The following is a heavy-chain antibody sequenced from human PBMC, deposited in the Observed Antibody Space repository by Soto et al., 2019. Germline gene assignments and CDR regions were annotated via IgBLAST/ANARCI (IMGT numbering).Heavy chain of an antibody. CDR3: ARGVFSSWPRRGLDY. J-gene: IGHJ4*02. CDR2: INHSGST. V-gene: IGHV4-34*01. CDR1: GVSFSGYY. Sequence: QVQLQQWGAGLLKPSETLSLTCAVYGVSFSGYYWSWIRQPPGKGLEWIGEINHSGSTNYNPSLKSRVTISVDTSKNQFSLKLSSVTAADTAVYYCARGVFSSWPRRGLDYWGQGTLVTVSS. D-gene: IGHD6-13*01.